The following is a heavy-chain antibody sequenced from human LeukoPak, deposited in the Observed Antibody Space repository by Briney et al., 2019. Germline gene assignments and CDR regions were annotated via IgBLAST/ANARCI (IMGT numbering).Heavy chain of an antibody. CDR2: MNPNSGNT. CDR3: ASASYSGDYYYYYMDV. J-gene: IGHJ6*03. Sequence: ASVKVSCKASGYTFTSYDINWVRQATGQGLEWMGWMNPNSGNTGYAQKFQGRVTITRNTSIRTAYMELSSLRSEDTAVYYCASASYSGDYYYYYMDVWGKGTTVTVSS. V-gene: IGHV1-8*03. D-gene: IGHD2-21*01. CDR1: GYTFTSYD.